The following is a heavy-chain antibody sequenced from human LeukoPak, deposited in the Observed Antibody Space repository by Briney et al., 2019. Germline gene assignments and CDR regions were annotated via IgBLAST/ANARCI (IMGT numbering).Heavy chain of an antibody. CDR1: GGSISSGVYY. V-gene: IGHV4-31*03. Sequence: HPSETLSLTCPVSGGSISSGVYYWSWIRQHPGKGLEWIGYIYYSGSNYYISYLKSRVTISVDTSKNQFSLKLSSVTAADTAVYYCARGIRWLQLSYFDYWGQGTLVTVSS. J-gene: IGHJ4*02. CDR2: IYYSGSN. D-gene: IGHD5-24*01. CDR3: ARGIRWLQLSYFDY.